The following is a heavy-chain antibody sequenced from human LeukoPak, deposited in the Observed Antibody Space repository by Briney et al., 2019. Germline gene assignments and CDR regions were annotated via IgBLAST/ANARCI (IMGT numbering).Heavy chain of an antibody. CDR1: GGSISSYYW. D-gene: IGHD4-17*01. Sequence: TLSLTCTVSGGSISSYYWSWIRQPPGKALEWLARIDWDDDKYYSASLKTRLTISKDTSKNQVVLTMTNMDPVDTATYYCARISQNYGDYGGFDPWGQGTLVTVSS. V-gene: IGHV2-70*11. CDR2: IDWDDDK. CDR3: ARISQNYGDYGGFDP. J-gene: IGHJ5*02.